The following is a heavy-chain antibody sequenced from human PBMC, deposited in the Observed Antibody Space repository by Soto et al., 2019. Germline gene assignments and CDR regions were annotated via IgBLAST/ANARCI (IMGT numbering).Heavy chain of an antibody. CDR3: GKDARGTAVLGEYFDT. J-gene: IGHJ4*02. Sequence: EVKLLQSGGGLVQPGGSLRLSCNASGFDFKKYAINWVRQAPGKGLEWVSSISESGTITYHAESVRGRFTVSKDFSRNTFYRKRNSLRGEDTAVYYCGKDARGTAVLGEYFDTGARGARVPVSS. CDR2: ISESGTIT. D-gene: IGHD1-1*01. CDR1: GFDFKKYA. V-gene: IGHV3-23*01.